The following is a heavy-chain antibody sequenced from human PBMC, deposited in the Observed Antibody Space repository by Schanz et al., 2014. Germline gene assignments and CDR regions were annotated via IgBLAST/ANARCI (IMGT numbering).Heavy chain of an antibody. CDR2: ISGGGGTT. J-gene: IGHJ4*02. Sequence: EVHLLESGGGLVQPGGSLRLSCAASGFSFGTYAMSWVRQAPGKGLLWVSAISGGGGTTYYTDSVKGRFTISRDNSKNTLYLQMNSLRAEDTAVYYCARDRRNADLDYWGQGTLVTVSS. V-gene: IGHV3-23*01. CDR1: GFSFGTYA. CDR3: ARDRRNADLDY. D-gene: IGHD1-1*01.